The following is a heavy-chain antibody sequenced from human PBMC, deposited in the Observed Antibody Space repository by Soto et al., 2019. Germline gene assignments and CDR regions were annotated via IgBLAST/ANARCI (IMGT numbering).Heavy chain of an antibody. CDR1: XFXXDXFA. J-gene: IGHJ6*03. Sequence: EVXLXXSXXXLVXPGXXLXXXCVXSXFXXDXFAMHXVRQAPGKGLQWVSGIRWNGETPAYGDSVKGRFIISXXXXXXXXXXXXNSLRPEDTAVYFCARVKTRIAYRDYSMDVWGKXTPVTVS. CDR3: ARVKTRIAYRDYSMDV. D-gene: IGHD1-1*01. V-gene: IGHV3-9*01. CDR2: IRWNGETP.